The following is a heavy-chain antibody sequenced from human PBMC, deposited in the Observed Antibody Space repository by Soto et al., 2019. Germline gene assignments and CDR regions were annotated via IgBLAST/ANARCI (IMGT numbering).Heavy chain of an antibody. Sequence: PSETLSLTCTVSGGSISSYYWSWIRQPPGKGLEWIGYIYYSGSTNYNPSLKSRVTISVDTSKNQFSLKLSSVTAADTAVYYCERNTYGSGSYYPGRKYTKYYYYYMDVWVKGTPVTV. CDR3: ERNTYGSGSYYPGRKYTKYYYYYMDV. CDR2: IYYSGST. D-gene: IGHD3-10*01. J-gene: IGHJ6*03. CDR1: GGSISSYY. V-gene: IGHV4-59*08.